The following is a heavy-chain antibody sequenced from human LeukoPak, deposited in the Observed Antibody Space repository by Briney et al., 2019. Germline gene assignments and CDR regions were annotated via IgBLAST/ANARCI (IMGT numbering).Heavy chain of an antibody. Sequence: SETLSLTCAVYGGSFSGYYWSWIRQPPGKGLEWIGEIHHTGSTNYNPSLKSRVTISVDPSKNQFSLKLSSVTAADTAMYYCARGEAGYCSSTSCYGFRWFDPWGQGTLVTVSS. V-gene: IGHV4-34*01. CDR2: IHHTGST. J-gene: IGHJ5*02. D-gene: IGHD2-2*01. CDR1: GGSFSGYY. CDR3: ARGEAGYCSSTSCYGFRWFDP.